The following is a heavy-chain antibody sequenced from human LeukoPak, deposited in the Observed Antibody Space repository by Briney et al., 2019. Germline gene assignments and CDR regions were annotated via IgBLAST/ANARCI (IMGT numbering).Heavy chain of an antibody. CDR3: AKDLGHLSGSYEDDERDY. CDR1: GFTFSSYA. D-gene: IGHD1-26*01. CDR2: ISYDGSNK. V-gene: IGHV3-30-3*01. J-gene: IGHJ4*02. Sequence: GGSLRLSCAASGFTFSSYAMHWVRQAPGKGLEWVAVISYDGSNKYYADSVKGRFTISRDNSKNTLYLQMNSLRAEDTAVYYCAKDLGHLSGSYEDDERDYWGQGTLVTVSS.